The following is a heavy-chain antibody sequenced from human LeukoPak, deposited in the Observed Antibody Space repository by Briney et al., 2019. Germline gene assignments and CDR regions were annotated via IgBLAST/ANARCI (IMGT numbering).Heavy chain of an antibody. CDR2: ISSSSSYI. V-gene: IGHV3-21*01. J-gene: IGHJ6*02. CDR3: ARVGCTGGSCLAYNYYAMDV. CDR1: GFTFSSYS. D-gene: IGHD2-15*01. Sequence: GGSLSLSCAASGFTFSSYSMNWVRQAPGKGLEWVSSISSSSSYIYYADSVKGRFTISRDNAKNSLYLQMNSLRAEDTAVYYCARVGCTGGSCLAYNYYAMDVWGQGTTVTVSS.